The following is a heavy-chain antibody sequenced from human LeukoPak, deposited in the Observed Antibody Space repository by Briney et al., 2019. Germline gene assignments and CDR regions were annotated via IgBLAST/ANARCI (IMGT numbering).Heavy chain of an antibody. CDR3: ARGWGARAY. D-gene: IGHD1-26*01. V-gene: IGHV4-34*01. J-gene: IGHJ4*02. Sequence: SETLSLTCAVYGGSFSGYYWSWIRQPPGKGLEWIGEINHSGSTNYNPSLKSRVTISVDTSKNQSSLKLSSVTAADTAVYYCARGWGARAYWGQGTLVTVSS. CDR1: GGSFSGYY. CDR2: INHSGST.